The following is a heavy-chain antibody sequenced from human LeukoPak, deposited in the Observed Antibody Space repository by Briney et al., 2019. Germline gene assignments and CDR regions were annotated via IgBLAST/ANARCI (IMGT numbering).Heavy chain of an antibody. J-gene: IGHJ4*02. Sequence: GGSLRLSCAASGFAFSSYWMHWVRQVPGKGLVWVARINTGGSSIYYADSVKGRFTISRDNAKNTLYLQMNSLRAEDTGVYYCARSNQADDYWGQGTLVTVSS. D-gene: IGHD1-14*01. CDR1: GFAFSSYW. V-gene: IGHV3-74*01. CDR2: INTGGSSI. CDR3: ARSNQADDY.